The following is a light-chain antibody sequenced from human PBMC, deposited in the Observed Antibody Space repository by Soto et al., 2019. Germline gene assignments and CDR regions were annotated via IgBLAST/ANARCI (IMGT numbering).Light chain of an antibody. V-gene: IGKV1-33*01. CDR3: QQYNNLPLT. J-gene: IGKJ4*01. Sequence: DIPMTQSPSSLSASVGDRVTITCQASQDISNYLNWYQQKPGKAPKLLIYDASNLETGVPSGFSGSGSGTHFTFTISSLQPEDTATYYCQQYNNLPLTFGGGTKVEIK. CDR2: DAS. CDR1: QDISNY.